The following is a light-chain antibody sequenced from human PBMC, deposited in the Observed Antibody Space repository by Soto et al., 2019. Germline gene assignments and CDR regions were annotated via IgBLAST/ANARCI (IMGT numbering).Light chain of an antibody. J-gene: IGKJ4*01. CDR2: GAS. CDR1: QSVSSSY. V-gene: IGKV3-20*01. CDR3: QQYGRSLT. Sequence: ETELTHSPGTLSLSPGERPTLSCRASQSVSSSYLAWYQQKPGQAPRLLIYGASSRATGIPDRFSGSGSGTDFTLTISRLEPEDFAVYYCQQYGRSLTFGGGTKVDIK.